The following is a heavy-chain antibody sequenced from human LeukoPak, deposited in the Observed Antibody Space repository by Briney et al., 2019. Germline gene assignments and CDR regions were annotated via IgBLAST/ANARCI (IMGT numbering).Heavy chain of an antibody. Sequence: PGGSLRLSCAASGFTFSSYAMSRGPQAPGKGLEWVSAISGSGGSTYYADSLKGRVTISRDKSTNTLYLQMNRLRAEDTAVYYCTHSGYYDILTGYYEEDYWGQGTLVTVSS. CDR3: THSGYYDILTGYYEEDY. D-gene: IGHD3-9*01. CDR2: ISGSGGST. CDR1: GFTFSSYA. V-gene: IGHV3-23*01. J-gene: IGHJ4*02.